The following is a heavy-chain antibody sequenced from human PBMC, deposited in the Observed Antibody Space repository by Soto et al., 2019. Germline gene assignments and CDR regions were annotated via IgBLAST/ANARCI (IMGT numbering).Heavy chain of an antibody. J-gene: IGHJ5*02. CDR2: ISAYNGNT. CDR3: ARDPRYYYGSGSPQNWFDP. Sequence: ASVKVSCKASGYTFTSYGISWVRQAPGQGLEWMGWISAYNGNTNYAQKLQGRVTMTTDTSTSTAYMELRSLRSDDTAVYYCARDPRYYYGSGSPQNWFDPWGQGTLVTSPQ. D-gene: IGHD3-10*01. CDR1: GYTFTSYG. V-gene: IGHV1-18*01.